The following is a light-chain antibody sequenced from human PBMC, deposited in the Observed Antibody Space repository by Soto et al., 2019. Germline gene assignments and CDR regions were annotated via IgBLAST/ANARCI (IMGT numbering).Light chain of an antibody. CDR1: QSISSY. CDR3: QQSYSTRWYT. V-gene: IGKV1-39*01. Sequence: DIQMTQSPSSLSASVGDRVTITCRASQSISSYLNWYQQKPGKAPKLLIYAASSLQSGVPSRFSGSGSGTDFTLTISRLQPEDFATYYCQQSYSTRWYTFGQGTKLEIK. J-gene: IGKJ2*01. CDR2: AAS.